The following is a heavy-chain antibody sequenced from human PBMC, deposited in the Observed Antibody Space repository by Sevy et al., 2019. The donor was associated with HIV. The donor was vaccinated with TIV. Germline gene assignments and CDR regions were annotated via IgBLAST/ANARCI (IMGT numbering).Heavy chain of an antibody. D-gene: IGHD1-26*01. CDR2: VFSSGNT. CDR3: ARSGALGFLDLGFDS. V-gene: IGHV4-59*11. Sequence: SETLSLICSVSGGSISGHHWSWIRRPPGKGLQWVGCVFSSGNTKYNPSLKSRVTISPDTSNSQFSLKLTSATTADTAVYYCARSGALGFLDLGFDSRGQGTLVTVSS. CDR1: GGSISGHH. J-gene: IGHJ4*02.